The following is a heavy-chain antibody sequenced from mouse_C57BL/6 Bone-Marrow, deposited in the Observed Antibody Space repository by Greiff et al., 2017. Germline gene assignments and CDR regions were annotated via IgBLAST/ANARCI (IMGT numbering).Heavy chain of an antibody. Sequence: QVTLKVSGAELMKPGASVKLSCKATGYTFTGSWIEWVKQRTGHGLEWIGEILPGSGSTNYNEKFKGKATFTADTSSNTAYMPHSSLTTEDSAIYYCARSGYGNYFYATDYWGQGTTVTVSS. D-gene: IGHD2-1*01. J-gene: IGHJ4*01. CDR1: GYTFTGSW. CDR3: ARSGYGNYFYATDY. CDR2: ILPGSGST. V-gene: IGHV1-9*01.